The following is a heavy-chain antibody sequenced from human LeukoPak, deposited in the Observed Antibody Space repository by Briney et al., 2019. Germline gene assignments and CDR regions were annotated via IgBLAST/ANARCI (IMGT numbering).Heavy chain of an antibody. CDR1: GYTFTSYD. Sequence: ASAKVSCKASGYTFTSYDINWVRQATGQGLEWMGWMNPNSGNTGYAQKFQGRVTMTRNTSISTAYMELSSLRSEDTAVYYCATLQEDYYDSSGYYYSYWGQGTLVTVSS. CDR2: MNPNSGNT. J-gene: IGHJ4*02. CDR3: ATLQEDYYDSSGYYYSY. V-gene: IGHV1-8*01. D-gene: IGHD3-22*01.